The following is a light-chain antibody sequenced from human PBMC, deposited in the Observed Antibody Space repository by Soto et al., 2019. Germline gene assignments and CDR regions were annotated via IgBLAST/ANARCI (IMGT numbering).Light chain of an antibody. CDR3: QNYNSAPLT. Sequence: DIQMTQSPSSLSASLGDRVTITCRASQGIGVYLAWFQQKPGNVPKLLIYAASTLESGVPSRLSGSGSGTDFTLTISNLQPEDVATYYCQNYNSAPLTFGGGTKVEIK. CDR2: AAS. V-gene: IGKV1-27*01. J-gene: IGKJ4*01. CDR1: QGIGVY.